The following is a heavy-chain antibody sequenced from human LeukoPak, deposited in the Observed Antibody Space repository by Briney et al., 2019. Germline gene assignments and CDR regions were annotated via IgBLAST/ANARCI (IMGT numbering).Heavy chain of an antibody. CDR1: GGSISSGSYY. D-gene: IGHD4-17*01. Sequence: PSETLSLTCTVSGGSISSGSYYWGWIRQPPGKGLEWIGSIYYSGSTYYNPSLKSRVTISVDTSKNQFSLKLSSVTAADTAVYYCARHRSTDPSSVAYWGQGTLVSVSS. CDR2: IYYSGST. J-gene: IGHJ4*02. CDR3: ARHRSTDPSSVAY. V-gene: IGHV4-39*01.